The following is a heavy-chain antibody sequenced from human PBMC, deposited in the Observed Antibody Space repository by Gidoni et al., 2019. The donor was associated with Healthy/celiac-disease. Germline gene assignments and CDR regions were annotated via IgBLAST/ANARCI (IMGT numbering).Heavy chain of an antibody. Sequence: QLQLQESGPGLVKPSETLSLTCTVSGGSISSSSYYWGWIRKPPGKGLEWIGSIYYSGSTYYNPSLKSRVTISVDTSKNQFSLKLSSVTAADTAVYYCARGITMVRGVPNYFDYWGQGTLVTVSS. V-gene: IGHV4-39*01. CDR1: GGSISSSSYY. CDR3: ARGITMVRGVPNYFDY. D-gene: IGHD3-10*01. CDR2: IYYSGST. J-gene: IGHJ4*02.